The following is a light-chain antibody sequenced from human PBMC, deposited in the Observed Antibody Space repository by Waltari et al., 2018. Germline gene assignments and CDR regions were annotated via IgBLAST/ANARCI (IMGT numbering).Light chain of an antibody. J-gene: IGKJ3*01. CDR1: QSLLRSTGFNF. V-gene: IGKV2-28*01. Sequence: DIVMTQSPLSLSVTPGEPASIPCRSSQSLLRSTGFNFSEWYLQKPGQPPQLLISLGSDRASGVPDRFSGSGTGTDFTLKISRVEAEDVGIYYCMQALHTPTTFGPGTKVDIK. CDR3: MQALHTPTT. CDR2: LGS.